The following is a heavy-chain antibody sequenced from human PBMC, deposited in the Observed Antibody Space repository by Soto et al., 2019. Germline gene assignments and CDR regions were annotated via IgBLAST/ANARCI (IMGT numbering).Heavy chain of an antibody. V-gene: IGHV3-9*01. J-gene: IGHJ6*03. CDR1: GFTFDDYA. D-gene: IGHD4-17*01. Sequence: EVQLVESGGGLVQPGRYLRLSCAASGFTFDDYAMHWVRQAPGKGLEWVSGISWNSGSIGYADSVKGRFTISRDNTKNSLYMQRNSLRAEDTALYYCAKDGGGSGYYEEDYMDVWGKGTTLTVSS. CDR2: ISWNSGSI. CDR3: AKDGGGSGYYEEDYMDV.